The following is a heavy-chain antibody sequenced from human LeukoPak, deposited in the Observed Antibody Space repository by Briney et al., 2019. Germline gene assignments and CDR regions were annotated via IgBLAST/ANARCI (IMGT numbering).Heavy chain of an antibody. CDR2: IYHTGST. CDR1: GDSMIGTNW. Sequence: PSGTLSLTCAVSGDSMIGTNWWSWVRQPPGKGLELIGEIYHTGSTNYNPSLQSRVTISGDTSKNQFSLRLSSVTAADTAVYYCARASYSYDINGWVPFDYWGQGTLVTVSS. D-gene: IGHD3-22*01. CDR3: ARASYSYDINGWVPFDY. J-gene: IGHJ4*02. V-gene: IGHV4-4*02.